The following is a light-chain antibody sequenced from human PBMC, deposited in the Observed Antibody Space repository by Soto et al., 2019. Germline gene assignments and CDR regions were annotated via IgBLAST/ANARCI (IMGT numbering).Light chain of an antibody. Sequence: DIQMTQSPSSVSASGGDRVTITCRASQGLSSWLAWYQQKPGKAPKLLIYSGSSLQSGVSSRFSGSGGGTDFTLTISSLQPEDFATYYWQQANSFPITFGQGTRLEIK. CDR3: QQANSFPIT. CDR2: SGS. J-gene: IGKJ5*01. CDR1: QGLSSW. V-gene: IGKV1D-12*01.